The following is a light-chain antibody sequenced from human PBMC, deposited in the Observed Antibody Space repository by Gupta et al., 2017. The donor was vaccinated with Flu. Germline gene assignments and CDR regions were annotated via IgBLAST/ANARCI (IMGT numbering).Light chain of an antibody. CDR2: RAS. Sequence: GTLYLSPGERATLSCRAMQSVRSSYLAWYQQRPGQSPRLLIYRASSRATGIPDRFSGSGSGTEFTLTISRLEPEDFAVYYCLQDASSPRTFGQGTKLEIK. CDR3: LQDASSPRT. J-gene: IGKJ1*01. V-gene: IGKV3-20*01. CDR1: QSVRSSY.